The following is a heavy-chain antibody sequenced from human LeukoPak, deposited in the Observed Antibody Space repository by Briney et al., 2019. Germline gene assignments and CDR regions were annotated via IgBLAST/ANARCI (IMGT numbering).Heavy chain of an antibody. J-gene: IGHJ4*02. Sequence: GGSLRLSCAAYGFTFSSYWMSWVSHAPGKGLEWVANIKQDGSEKYYVDSVKGRFTISRDNAKNSLYLQMNSLRAEDTAVYYCARWRFGELSYFDYWGQGTLVTVSS. CDR2: IKQDGSEK. CDR3: ARWRFGELSYFDY. V-gene: IGHV3-7*03. CDR1: GFTFSSYW. D-gene: IGHD3-10*01.